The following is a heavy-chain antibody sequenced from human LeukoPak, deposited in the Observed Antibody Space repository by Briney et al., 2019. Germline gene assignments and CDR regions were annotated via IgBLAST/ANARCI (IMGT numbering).Heavy chain of an antibody. CDR1: GGSISSDY. J-gene: IGHJ3*02. D-gene: IGHD3-22*01. CDR3: ARANYYDSSGRDAFDI. V-gene: IGHV4-59*01. CDR2: IYYSGST. Sequence: SETLSLTCTVSGGSISSDYWSWIRQPPGKGLEWIGYIYYSGSTNYNPSLKSRVTISVDTSKNQFSLKLSSVTAADTAVYYCARANYYDSSGRDAFDIWGQGTMVTVSS.